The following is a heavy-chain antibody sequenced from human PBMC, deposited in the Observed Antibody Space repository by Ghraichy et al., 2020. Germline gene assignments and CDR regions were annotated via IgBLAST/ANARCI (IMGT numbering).Heavy chain of an antibody. Sequence: GGSLRLSCAASGFTFTRYWMSWVRQAPGKGLEWVANIKEDGSVKQYVDSVKGRFTISRDNAKNSLSLQMNSLTAEDAAVYYCVGGNWNYLFDCWGQGTLVTVSS. CDR2: IKEDGSVK. CDR3: VGGNWNYLFDC. J-gene: IGHJ4*02. V-gene: IGHV3-7*01. D-gene: IGHD1-7*01. CDR1: GFTFTRYW.